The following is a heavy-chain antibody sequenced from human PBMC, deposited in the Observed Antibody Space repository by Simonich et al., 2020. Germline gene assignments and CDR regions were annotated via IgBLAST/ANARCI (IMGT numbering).Heavy chain of an antibody. Sequence: EVQLVESGGGLVKPGGSLRLSCAASGFTFSSYSMNWVRQAPGKGLEWVSSISSSSSYIYYADSVKDRFTISRDNAKSSLYLQMNSLRAEDTAVYYCARWIAVAGTGAYGMDVWGQGTTVTVSS. J-gene: IGHJ6*02. CDR3: ARWIAVAGTGAYGMDV. CDR2: ISSSSSYI. CDR1: GFTFSSYS. V-gene: IGHV3-21*01. D-gene: IGHD6-19*01.